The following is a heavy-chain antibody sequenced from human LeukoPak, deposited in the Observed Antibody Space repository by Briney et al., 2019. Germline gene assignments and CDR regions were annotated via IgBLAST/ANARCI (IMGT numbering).Heavy chain of an antibody. CDR3: AGGGGIRSAFDI. Sequence: SETLSLTCTVSGGSISSYYWSWIRQPPGKGLEWIGYIYYSGSTNYNPSLKSRVTISVDTSKNQFSLKLSSVTPADTAVYYCAGGGGIRSAFDIWRERRMVTDSS. CDR2: IYYSGST. D-gene: IGHD3-3*02. CDR1: GGSISSYY. J-gene: IGHJ3*02. V-gene: IGHV4-59*01.